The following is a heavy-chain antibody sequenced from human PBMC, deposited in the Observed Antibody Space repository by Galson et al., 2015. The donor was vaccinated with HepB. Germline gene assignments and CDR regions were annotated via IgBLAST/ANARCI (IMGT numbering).Heavy chain of an antibody. J-gene: IGHJ4*02. CDR1: GFAFSSYG. V-gene: IGHV3-23*01. CDR2: ISGSGGGT. CDR3: AKDSFYDFWAIDY. Sequence: CAASGFAFSSYGMHWVRQAPGKGLEWVSGISGSGGGTYYADSVKGRFTISRDNSKNTLYLQMNSLRAEDTAVYYCAKDSFYDFWAIDYWGQGTLVTVSS. D-gene: IGHD3-3*01.